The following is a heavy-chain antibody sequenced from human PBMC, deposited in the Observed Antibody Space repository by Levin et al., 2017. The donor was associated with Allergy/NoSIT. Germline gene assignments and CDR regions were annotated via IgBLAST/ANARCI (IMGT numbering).Heavy chain of an antibody. CDR2: IYSSGST. V-gene: IGHV4-59*01. CDR1: GGSINNYY. CDR3: ARGGGTFDY. J-gene: IGHJ4*02. Sequence: SETLSLTCTVSGGSINNYYWSWIRQPPGKGLEWIGYIYSSGSTNYNPSLKSRVTISVDTSKNQFSLKLSSVTAADTAVYYCARGGGTFDYWGQGTLVTVSS.